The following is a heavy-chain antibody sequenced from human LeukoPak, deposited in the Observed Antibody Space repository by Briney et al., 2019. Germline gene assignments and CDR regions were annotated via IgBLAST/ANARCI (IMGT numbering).Heavy chain of an antibody. CDR1: GGSISSYY. Sequence: PSETLSLTCTVSGGSISSYYWSWVRQPPGKGLEWIGEIYHSGSTNYNPSLKSRVTISVDKSKNQFSLKLSSVTAADTAVYYCARRGYYGSGSHFDPWGQGTLVTVSS. J-gene: IGHJ5*02. D-gene: IGHD3-10*01. CDR2: IYHSGST. V-gene: IGHV4-59*12. CDR3: ARRGYYGSGSHFDP.